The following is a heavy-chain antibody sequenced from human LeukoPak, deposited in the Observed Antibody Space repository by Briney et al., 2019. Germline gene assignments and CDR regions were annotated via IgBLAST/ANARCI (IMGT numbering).Heavy chain of an antibody. D-gene: IGHD6-13*01. Sequence: PSETLSLTCTVSGGSISSYYWSWIRHPPGKGLEWIGYIYYGGSTYYNPSLKSRFTISVDTSKNQFSLKLSSVTAADTAVYYCARDRSRGIAAWGGPGLYFDYWGQGTLVTVSS. J-gene: IGHJ4*02. CDR2: IYYGGST. CDR3: ARDRSRGIAAWGGPGLYFDY. CDR1: GGSISSYY. V-gene: IGHV4-59*12.